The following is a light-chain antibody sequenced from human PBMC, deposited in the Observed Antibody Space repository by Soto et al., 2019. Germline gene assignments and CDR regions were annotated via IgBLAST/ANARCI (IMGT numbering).Light chain of an antibody. CDR3: GSWDSSLTYV. J-gene: IGLJ1*01. CDR2: EGN. Sequence: QSVLTQPASVSGSPGQSITISCTGASGDVDAAHYVAWYQQHPNKAPKVLIYEGNNRPSGVSDRFSGSKSGNTASLTISGLQAEDEADYYCGSWDSSLTYVFGTGTKVTVL. V-gene: IGLV2-14*03. CDR1: SGDVDAAHY.